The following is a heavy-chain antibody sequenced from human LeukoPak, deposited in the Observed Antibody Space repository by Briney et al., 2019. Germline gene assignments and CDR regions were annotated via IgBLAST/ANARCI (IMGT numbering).Heavy chain of an antibody. CDR3: ARDLVNYDSSGYYYGGPFDY. Sequence: SQTLSFTCTVSGGSISSGSYYWSWIRQPPGKGLECIGRIYTSGSTNYNPSLKSRVTISVDTSKNQFSLKLSSVTAADTAVYYCARDLVNYDSSGYYYGGPFDYWGQGTLVTVSS. J-gene: IGHJ4*02. D-gene: IGHD3-22*01. CDR1: GGSISSGSYY. V-gene: IGHV4-61*02. CDR2: IYTSGST.